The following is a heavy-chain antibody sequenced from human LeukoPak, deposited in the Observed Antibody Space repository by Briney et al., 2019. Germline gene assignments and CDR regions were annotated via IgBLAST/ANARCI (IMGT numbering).Heavy chain of an antibody. CDR2: ISGSGGST. J-gene: IGHJ5*02. CDR3: AKDLVSYCSSTSCPDP. D-gene: IGHD2-2*01. CDR1: GFTFSSYA. V-gene: IGHV3-23*01. Sequence: GGSLRLSCAASGFTFSSYAMSWVRQAPGKGLEWVSAISGSGGSTYYADSVKGRFTISRDNSKNTLYLQMNSLRAEDTAVYYCAKDLVSYCSSTSCPDPWGQGTLVTVSS.